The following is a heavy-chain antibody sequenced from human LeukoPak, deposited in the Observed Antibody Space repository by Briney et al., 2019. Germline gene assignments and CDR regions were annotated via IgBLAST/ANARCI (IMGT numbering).Heavy chain of an antibody. CDR2: IWYDGSNK. J-gene: IGHJ4*02. V-gene: IGHV3-33*01. CDR1: GFTFSSYG. CDR3: ARESNDYVWGSYRSFDY. Sequence: PGRSLRLSCAASGFTFSSYGMHWVRQAPGKGLEWVAVIWYDGSNKYYADSVKGRFTISRDNSENTLYLQMNSLRAEDTAVYYCARESNDYVWGSYRSFDYWGQGTLVTVSS. D-gene: IGHD3-16*02.